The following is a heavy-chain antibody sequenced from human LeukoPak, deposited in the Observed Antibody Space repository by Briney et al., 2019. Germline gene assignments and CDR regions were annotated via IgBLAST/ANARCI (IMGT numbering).Heavy chain of an antibody. V-gene: IGHV3-21*01. J-gene: IGHJ4*02. CDR3: ARNSSSWYYFDY. D-gene: IGHD6-13*01. CDR1: GFTFSSYS. Sequence: GGSLRLSCAPSGFTFSSYSMNWVRQAPGKGLGWVSSISSSSSYIYYADSVKGRFTISRDNAKNSLYLQMNSLRAEDTAVYYCARNSSSWYYFDYWGQGTLVTVSS. CDR2: ISSSSSYI.